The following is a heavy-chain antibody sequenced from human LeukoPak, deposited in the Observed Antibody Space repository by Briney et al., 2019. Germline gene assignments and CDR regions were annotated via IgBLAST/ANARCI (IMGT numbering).Heavy chain of an antibody. CDR1: GYTFTGYY. J-gene: IGHJ4*02. Sequence: ASVKVSFKASGYTFTGYYMHWVRQAPGQGLEWMGWINPNSGGTNYAQNFQGRVTMTRDTSISTAYMEVSRLRSDDTAVYYCAREDSSGYDYWGQGTLVTVSP. CDR3: AREDSSGYDY. V-gene: IGHV1-2*02. D-gene: IGHD3-22*01. CDR2: INPNSGGT.